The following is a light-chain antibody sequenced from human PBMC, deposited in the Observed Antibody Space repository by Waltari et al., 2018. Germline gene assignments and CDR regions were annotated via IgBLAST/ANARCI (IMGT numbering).Light chain of an antibody. CDR3: QSSDTLTSWV. J-gene: IGLJ3*02. Sequence: SSELTQPPSVSVSPGHTARITCSGDAFAQQYSYWYQQKSGQAPVLVIYKDSKRPSGIPERFSGSSSGTTVTLTISGVQTEDEADYYCQSSDTLTSWVFGGGTKLTVL. V-gene: IGLV3-25*03. CDR2: KDS. CDR1: AFAQQY.